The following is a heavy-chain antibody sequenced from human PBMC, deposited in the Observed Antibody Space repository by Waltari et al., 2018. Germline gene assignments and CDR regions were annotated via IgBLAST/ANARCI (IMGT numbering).Heavy chain of an antibody. CDR2: ISGSGGST. D-gene: IGHD3-10*01. V-gene: IGHV3-23*01. CDR3: AKDRGDGGTMVRGEFDY. J-gene: IGHJ4*02. Sequence: EVQLLESGGGLVQPGGSLRLPCAASGFTFSSYAMSWVRQAPGKGLEWVSAISGSGGSTYYADSVKGRFTISRDNSKNTLYLQMNSLRAEDTAVYYCAKDRGDGGTMVRGEFDYWGQGTLVTVSS. CDR1: GFTFSSYA.